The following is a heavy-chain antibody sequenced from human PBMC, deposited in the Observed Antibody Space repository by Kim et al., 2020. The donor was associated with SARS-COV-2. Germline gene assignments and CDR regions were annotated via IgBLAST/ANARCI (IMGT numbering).Heavy chain of an antibody. CDR3: AKDGNPYDYVWGSYQSPGAFDI. V-gene: IGHV3-43*01. D-gene: IGHD3-16*01. CDR1: GFTFDDYT. CDR2: ISWDGGST. Sequence: GGSLRLSCAASGFTFDDYTMHWVRQAPGKGLEWVSLISWDGGSTYYADSVKGRFTISRDNSKNSLYLQMNSLRTEDTALYYCAKDGNPYDYVWGSYQSPGAFDIWGQGTMVTVSS. J-gene: IGHJ3*02.